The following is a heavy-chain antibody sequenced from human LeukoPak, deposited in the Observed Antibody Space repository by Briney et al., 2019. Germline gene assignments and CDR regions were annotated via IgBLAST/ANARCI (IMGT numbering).Heavy chain of an antibody. CDR3: ARDQEGVAAPGTR. V-gene: IGHV4-61*02. D-gene: IGHD6-13*01. CDR1: SGSISSGNYY. CDR2: IYTRGST. J-gene: IGHJ4*02. Sequence: ASQTLSLTCTVSSGSISSGNYYWSWIRQPAGKGLEWIGRIYTRGSTTYNPSLGSRVTISLDTSKNHFSLKLSSVTAADTAVYYCARDQEGVAAPGTRWGQGTLVTVSS.